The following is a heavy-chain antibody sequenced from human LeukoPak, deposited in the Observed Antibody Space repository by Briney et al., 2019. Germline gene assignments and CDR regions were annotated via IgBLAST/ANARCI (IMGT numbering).Heavy chain of an antibody. CDR3: AKDRSGSYSFDY. J-gene: IGHJ4*02. D-gene: IGHD1-26*01. Sequence: PGGSLRLSCAASGFVLSDYGMHWVRQAPGKGLEWVAFIRYDGSKKYYADSVKGRFTLSRDNLKNTLYLQMNNLRAEDTAVYYCAKDRSGSYSFDYWGQGTLVTVSS. V-gene: IGHV3-30*02. CDR1: GFVLSDYG. CDR2: IRYDGSKK.